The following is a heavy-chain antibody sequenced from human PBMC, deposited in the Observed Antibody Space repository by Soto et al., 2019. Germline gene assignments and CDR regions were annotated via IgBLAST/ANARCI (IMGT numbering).Heavy chain of an antibody. Sequence: EVQLVESGGGLVQPGGSLRLSCAASGFTFSSYWMSWVRQAPGKGLEWVANIKQDGSEKYYVDSVKGRFTISRDNAKNSLYLQMNSLRAEDTAVYYCARESGSYYYDSTGYVHASDIWSQGTMITVSS. CDR2: IKQDGSEK. V-gene: IGHV3-7*01. CDR1: GFTFSSYW. CDR3: ARESGSYYYDSTGYVHASDI. J-gene: IGHJ3*02. D-gene: IGHD3-22*01.